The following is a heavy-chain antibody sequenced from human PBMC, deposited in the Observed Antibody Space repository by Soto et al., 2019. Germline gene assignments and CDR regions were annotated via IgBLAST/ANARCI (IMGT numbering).Heavy chain of an antibody. CDR3: ARDNGYGHFDS. CDR2: ALHSGST. CDR1: VASISIGPSY. V-gene: IGHV4-31*03. Sequence: SETLCLSCIFSVASISIGPSYWSWIRQDPGQGLDWIGHALHSGSTYYHPSLKSRANISADTSKNQFSLRLTSVAPADTAVYYCARDNGYGHFDSWGQGTMVTVSS. J-gene: IGHJ4*02. D-gene: IGHD5-12*01.